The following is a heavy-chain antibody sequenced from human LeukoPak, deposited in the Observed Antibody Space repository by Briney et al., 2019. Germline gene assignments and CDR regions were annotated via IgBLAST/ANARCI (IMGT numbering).Heavy chain of an antibody. CDR3: ARAPSEIGGYYPEYFRH. J-gene: IGHJ1*01. V-gene: IGHV3-74*01. CDR2: IKSDGST. Sequence: GSLRLSCAASGFTFSSYWMHWVRQAPGKGLVWVSRIKSDGSTNYADSVKGRFTISRDNAKNTVSLQMNSLRAEDTGVYYCARAPSEIGGYYPEYFRHWGHGTLVIVSS. D-gene: IGHD3-22*01. CDR1: GFTFSSYW.